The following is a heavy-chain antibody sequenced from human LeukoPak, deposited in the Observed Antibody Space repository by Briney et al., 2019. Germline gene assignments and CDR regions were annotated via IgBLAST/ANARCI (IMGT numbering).Heavy chain of an antibody. J-gene: IGHJ4*02. V-gene: IGHV3-53*01. CDR1: GITVSTNY. CDR3: ARGDFDY. Sequence: GGSLRLSCAASGITVSTNYMSWIRQAPGKGLEWVSIAFSDGRTFYADSVKGRFTISRDSSKNTVFLQMNSLRAEDTAVYYCARGDFDYWGQGTLVTVSS. CDR2: AFSDGRT.